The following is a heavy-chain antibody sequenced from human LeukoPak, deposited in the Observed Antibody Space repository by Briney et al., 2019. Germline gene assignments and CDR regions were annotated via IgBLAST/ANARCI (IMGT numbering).Heavy chain of an antibody. D-gene: IGHD5-12*01. J-gene: IGHJ4*02. CDR1: GYTLTELS. V-gene: IGHV1-24*01. Sequence: GASVKVSCKVSGYTLTELSMHWVRQAPGKGLEWMGGFDPEDGETIYAQKFQGRVTMTEDTSTDTAYMELNSLRSEDTAVYYCATGRGYSGYDYEYYFDYWGQGTLVTVSS. CDR3: ATGRGYSGYDYEYYFDY. CDR2: FDPEDGET.